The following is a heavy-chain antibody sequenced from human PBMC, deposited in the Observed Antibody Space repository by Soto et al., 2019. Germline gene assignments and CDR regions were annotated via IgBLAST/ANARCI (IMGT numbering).Heavy chain of an antibody. J-gene: IGHJ4*02. V-gene: IGHV3-7*01. Sequence: GGSLRLSFADSGFAFSSYWMSWVRVAPGKGLEWVANIKQDGSEKYYVDYVKGRFTIARDNAKNSLYLQMNSLRAEDTAVYYCARHVTVAGLPLANLDYWGKGTLVTVSS. D-gene: IGHD6-19*01. CDR2: IKQDGSEK. CDR1: GFAFSSYW. CDR3: ARHVTVAGLPLANLDY.